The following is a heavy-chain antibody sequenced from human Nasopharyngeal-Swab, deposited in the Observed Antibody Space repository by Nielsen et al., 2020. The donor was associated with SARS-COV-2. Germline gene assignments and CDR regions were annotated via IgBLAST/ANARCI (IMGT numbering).Heavy chain of an antibody. Sequence: ASVKVSCKASGYTFTSYAMHWVRQAPGQRLEWMGWINAGNGNTKYSQKFQGRVTITRDTPASTAYMELSSLRSEDTAVYYCARGGYCSSTSCASYYYYMDVWGKGTTVTVSS. CDR2: INAGNGNT. J-gene: IGHJ6*03. V-gene: IGHV1-3*01. CDR3: ARGGYCSSTSCASYYYYMDV. D-gene: IGHD2-2*01. CDR1: GYTFTSYA.